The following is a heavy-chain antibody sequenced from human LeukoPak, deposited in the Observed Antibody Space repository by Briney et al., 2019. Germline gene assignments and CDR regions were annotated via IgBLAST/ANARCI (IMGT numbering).Heavy chain of an antibody. J-gene: IGHJ4*02. CDR2: ISYDGSNK. Sequence: GGSLRLSCAASGFTFSSYGMHWVRQAPGKGLEWVAVISYDGSNKYYADSVKGRFTISRDNAKNSLYLQMNSLRAEDTAVYYCARDIQVDFDYWGQGTLVTVSS. D-gene: IGHD2-21*01. CDR3: ARDIQVDFDY. V-gene: IGHV3-30*03. CDR1: GFTFSSYG.